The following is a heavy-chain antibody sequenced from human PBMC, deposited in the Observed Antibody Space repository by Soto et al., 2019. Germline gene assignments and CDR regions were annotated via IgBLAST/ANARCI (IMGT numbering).Heavy chain of an antibody. CDR1: GGTFSSYT. CDR2: IIPILGIA. V-gene: IGHV1-69*02. D-gene: IGHD2-21*01. CDR3: ARGGDSGPRGGGFDY. J-gene: IGHJ4*02. Sequence: QVQLVQSGAEVKKPGSSVKVSCKASGGTFSSYTISWVRQAPGQGLEWMGRIIPILGIANYAQKFQGRVTITADKSTRSAYQGLSSLGSEDTGVYYCARGGDSGPRGGGFDYRGPGTLVTVSS.